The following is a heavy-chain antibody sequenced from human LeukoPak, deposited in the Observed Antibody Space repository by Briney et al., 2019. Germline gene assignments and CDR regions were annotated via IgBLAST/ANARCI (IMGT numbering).Heavy chain of an antibody. CDR2: ISSSSSTI. J-gene: IGHJ6*02. CDR3: ARVAMYVAAAGSTYYYYGMDV. Sequence: GGSLRLSCAASGFTFSSYSMNWVRQAPGKGLEWVSYISSSSSTIYYADSVKGRFTISRDNAKSSLYLQMNSLRAEDTAVYYCARVAMYVAAAGSTYYYYGMDVWGQGTTVTVSS. V-gene: IGHV3-48*04. D-gene: IGHD6-13*01. CDR1: GFTFSSYS.